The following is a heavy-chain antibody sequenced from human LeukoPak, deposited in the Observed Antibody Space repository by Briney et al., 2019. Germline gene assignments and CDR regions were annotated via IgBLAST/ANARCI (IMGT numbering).Heavy chain of an antibody. CDR3: ARHLPPATAAGTVYFQH. J-gene: IGHJ1*01. D-gene: IGHD6-13*01. CDR1: GGTFSSYA. CDR2: IIPIFGTA. V-gene: IGHV1-69*01. Sequence: SVKASCKASGGTFSSYAISWVRQAPGQGLEWMGGIIPIFGTANYAQKFQGRVTITADESTSTAYMELSSLRSEDTAVYYCARHLPPATAAGTVYFQHWGQGTLVTVSS.